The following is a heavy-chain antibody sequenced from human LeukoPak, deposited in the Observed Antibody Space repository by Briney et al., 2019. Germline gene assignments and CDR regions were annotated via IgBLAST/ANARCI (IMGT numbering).Heavy chain of an antibody. V-gene: IGHV4-61*02. J-gene: IGHJ4*02. CDR2: IYTSGST. CDR3: ARGEPWDY. CDR1: GGSISSGSYY. Sequence: KPSQTLSLTCTVSGGSISSGSYYWSWIRQPAGKGLEWIGRIYTSGSTNYNPSLKSRVTISVDTSKNQFSLKLSSVTAADTAVYYCARGEPWDYWGQGTLVTVSS. D-gene: IGHD1-14*01.